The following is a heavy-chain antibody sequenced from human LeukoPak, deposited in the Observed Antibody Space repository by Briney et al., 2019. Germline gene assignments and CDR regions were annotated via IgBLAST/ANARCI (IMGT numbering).Heavy chain of an antibody. D-gene: IGHD1-1*01. V-gene: IGHV3-7*01. Sequence: GGSLRLSCADSQFTFNGSWMNWVRQAPRKGLEWVADMDPTGSQKRYVDSVRGRFTISKDNPGASLYLDMHSLRAEDTAIYYCAIWTSGNYWGQGTLVTVSS. CDR1: QFTFNGSW. J-gene: IGHJ4*02. CDR3: AIWTSGNY. CDR2: MDPTGSQK.